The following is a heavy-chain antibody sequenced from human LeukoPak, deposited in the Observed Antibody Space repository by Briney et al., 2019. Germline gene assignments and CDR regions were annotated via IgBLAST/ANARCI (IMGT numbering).Heavy chain of an antibody. CDR3: TRHRDYYDT. D-gene: IGHD3-22*01. CDR1: GGYTGSHY. Sequence: SETLSLTCTVSGGYTGSHYWSWIRQPAGKGLEWIGRISPSGTIHYNPSLGSRVTISGDTSKNQVSLKLTSVTAADTAVYFCTRHRDYYDTWGPGTLVTVSS. J-gene: IGHJ4*02. V-gene: IGHV4-4*07. CDR2: ISPSGTI.